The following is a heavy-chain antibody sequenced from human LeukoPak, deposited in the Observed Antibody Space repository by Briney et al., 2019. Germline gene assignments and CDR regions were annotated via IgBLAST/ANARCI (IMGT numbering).Heavy chain of an antibody. D-gene: IGHD1-1*01. CDR1: GGSISSYY. CDR2: IYYSGST. Sequence: SETLSLTCTVSGGSISSYYWSWIRQPPGKGLEWIGYIYYSGSTNYNPSLKSRVTTSVDTSKNQFSLKLSSVTAADTAVYYCARNENWFDPWGQGTLVTVSS. V-gene: IGHV4-59*08. CDR3: ARNENWFDP. J-gene: IGHJ5*02.